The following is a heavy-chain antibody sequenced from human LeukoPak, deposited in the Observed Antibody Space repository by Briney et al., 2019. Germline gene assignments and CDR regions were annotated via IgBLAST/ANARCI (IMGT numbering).Heavy chain of an antibody. V-gene: IGHV1-46*01. J-gene: IGHJ3*02. CDR3: ARGGDYYDSSGYYDDAFDI. D-gene: IGHD3-22*01. Sequence: ASVKVSCKASGYTFTSYYMHWVRQAPGQGLEWMGIINPSGGSTSYAQKFQGRVTMTRDMSTSTVYMELSSLRSEDTAVCYCARGGDYYDSSGYYDDAFDIWGQGTMITVSS. CDR2: INPSGGST. CDR1: GYTFTSYY.